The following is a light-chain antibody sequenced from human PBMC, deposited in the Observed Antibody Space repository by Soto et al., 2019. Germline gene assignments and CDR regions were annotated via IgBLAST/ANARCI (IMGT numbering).Light chain of an antibody. J-gene: IGLJ1*01. CDR3: SSYTSSNTYV. CDR2: DVS. CDR1: SSYVGGYNF. Sequence: QSVLTQPASVSGSPGQSITISCTGTSSYVGGYNFVSWYQQHPGKAPKPLIYDVSNRPSGVSNRFSGSKSGNTASLTISGLQAEDEADYYCSSYTSSNTYVFGTGTKVTVL. V-gene: IGLV2-14*01.